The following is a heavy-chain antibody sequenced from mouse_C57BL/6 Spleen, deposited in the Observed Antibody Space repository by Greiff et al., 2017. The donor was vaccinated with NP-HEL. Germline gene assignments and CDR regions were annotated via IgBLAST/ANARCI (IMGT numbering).Heavy chain of an antibody. CDR2: IDPSDSYT. Sequence: QVQLQQPGAELVMPGASVKLSCKASGYTFTSYWMHWVKQRPGQGLEWIGEIDPSDSYTNYNQKFKGKSTLTVDKSSSTAYMQLSSLTSEDSAVYYCARSSYYCGLDYWGQGTTLTVSS. CDR3: ARSSYYCGLDY. J-gene: IGHJ2*01. V-gene: IGHV1-69*01. CDR1: GYTFTSYW. D-gene: IGHD1-1*01.